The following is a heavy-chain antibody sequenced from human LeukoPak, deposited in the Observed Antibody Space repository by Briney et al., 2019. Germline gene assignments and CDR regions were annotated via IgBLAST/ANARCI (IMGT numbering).Heavy chain of an antibody. V-gene: IGHV3-48*04. CDR1: GFTFSSYW. Sequence: GGSLRLSCAASGFTFSSYWMHWVRQAPGKGLEWVSYISTSGSTIYYADSVKGRFTISRDNTKKSLYLQMNSLRAEDTAVYYCARDNYFYYYMDVWGKGTTVTISS. CDR3: ARDNYFYYYMDV. CDR2: ISTSGSTI. D-gene: IGHD2/OR15-2a*01. J-gene: IGHJ6*03.